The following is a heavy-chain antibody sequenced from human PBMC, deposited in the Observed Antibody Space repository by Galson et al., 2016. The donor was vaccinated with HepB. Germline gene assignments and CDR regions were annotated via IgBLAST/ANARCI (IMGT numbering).Heavy chain of an antibody. CDR2: IRSKPYGGTT. Sequence: SLRLSCAASGFTFGDYAMSWFRQAPGKGLEWVGFIRSKPYGGTTEYAASVKGRFTISRDESKSIAYMQMASLKTEDTAVYYCSRGTVHCSGGKCYNSFDDWGQGTLVTVSS. J-gene: IGHJ4*02. V-gene: IGHV3-49*03. D-gene: IGHD2-15*01. CDR3: SRGTVHCSGGKCYNSFDD. CDR1: GFTFGDYA.